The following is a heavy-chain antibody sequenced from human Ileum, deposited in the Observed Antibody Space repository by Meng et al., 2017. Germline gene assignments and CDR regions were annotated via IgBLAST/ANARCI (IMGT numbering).Heavy chain of an antibody. D-gene: IGHD3-10*01. CDR2: IYYSGTI. J-gene: IGHJ5*02. CDR1: GGSISRGFYH. Sequence: QVQLQESGPGLVKPSQTLSLTCPVSGGSISRGFYHWNWIRQHPGKGLEWIGSIYYSGTIYYNPSLKSRVTISLDTSKNQFSLNLSSVTAADTAVYYCARDRFSSGSSNWFDPWGQGTLVTVSS. V-gene: IGHV4-31*03. CDR3: ARDRFSSGSSNWFDP.